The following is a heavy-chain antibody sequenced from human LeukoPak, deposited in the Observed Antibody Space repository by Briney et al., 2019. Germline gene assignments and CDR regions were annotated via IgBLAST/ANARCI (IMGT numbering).Heavy chain of an antibody. V-gene: IGHV1-8*01. CDR2: MNPNSGNT. CDR1: GYTCTSYD. D-gene: IGHD6-13*01. Sequence: ASVNVSFKASGYTCTSYDINWVRQATGQGLEWMGWMNPNSGNTGYAQKFQGRVTMTRNTSISTAYMELSSLRSEDTAVYYCARGIAAATDYWGQGTLVTVSS. CDR3: ARGIAAATDY. J-gene: IGHJ4*02.